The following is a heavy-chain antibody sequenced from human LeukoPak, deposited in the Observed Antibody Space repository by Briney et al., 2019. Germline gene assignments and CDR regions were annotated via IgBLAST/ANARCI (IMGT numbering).Heavy chain of an antibody. CDR2: IYPGDSDT. CDR3: ARHRPHTDSHSVADYYFDY. D-gene: IGHD6-19*01. V-gene: IGHV5-51*01. CDR1: GYSFTSYW. Sequence: GESLKISCKGSGYSFTSYWIGWVRQMPGKGLEWMGIIYPGDSDTRYSPSFQGQVTISADKAISNAYLQWSNLKASDTAMYYCARHRPHTDSHSVADYYFDYWGQGTLVTVSS. J-gene: IGHJ4*02.